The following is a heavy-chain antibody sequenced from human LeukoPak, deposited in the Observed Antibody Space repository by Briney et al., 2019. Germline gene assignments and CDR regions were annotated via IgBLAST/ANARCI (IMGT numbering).Heavy chain of an antibody. V-gene: IGHV3-23*01. D-gene: IGHD4-23*01. CDR3: ARDAVVTPRAFDI. CDR1: GFTFSNYA. Sequence: GGSLRLSCAASGFTFSNYAMSWVRQAPGKGLEWVSTISGSGGSTYYADSVKGRFTISRDNSKNTLYLQMNSLRAEDTAVYYCARDAVVTPRAFDIWGQGTMVTVSS. J-gene: IGHJ3*02. CDR2: ISGSGGST.